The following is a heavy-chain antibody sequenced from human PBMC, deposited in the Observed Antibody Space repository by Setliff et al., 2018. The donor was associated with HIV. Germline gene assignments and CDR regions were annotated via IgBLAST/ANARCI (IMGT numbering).Heavy chain of an antibody. V-gene: IGHV4-31*03. J-gene: IGHJ6*02. CDR1: GGSFRSGGYY. CDR3: AKGYNWNNAYYGLDV. CDR2: IYYSGST. Sequence: SETLSLTCTVSGGSFRSGGYYWSWIRQHPGKGLEWIGYIYYSGSTYYNPSLKSRLTISVDTSKNQFSLKLSSVTAADTAVYYCAKGYNWNNAYYGLDVWGQGTTVT. D-gene: IGHD1-1*01.